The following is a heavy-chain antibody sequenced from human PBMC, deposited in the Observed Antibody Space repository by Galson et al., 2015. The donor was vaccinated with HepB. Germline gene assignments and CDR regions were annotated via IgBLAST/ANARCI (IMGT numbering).Heavy chain of an antibody. V-gene: IGHV1-18*01. CDR3: ARDREVVPGTNYYYYYYMDV. Sequence: SVKVSCKASGGTFSSYAISWVQQAPGQGLEWMGWISPFNGDTNFAQKFQDRVTMTTDTSTSTAYMELRSLKSDDTAVYYCARDREVVPGTNYYYYYYMDVWGKGTTVTVSS. CDR1: GGTFSSYA. D-gene: IGHD2-2*01. J-gene: IGHJ6*03. CDR2: ISPFNGDT.